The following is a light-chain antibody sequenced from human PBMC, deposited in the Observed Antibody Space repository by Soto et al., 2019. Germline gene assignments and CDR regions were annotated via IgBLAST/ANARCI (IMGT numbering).Light chain of an antibody. V-gene: IGLV2-8*01. CDR1: SSDVGGYNY. J-gene: IGLJ3*02. Sequence: QSVLTQPPSASGSPGQSVTISCTGTSSDVGGYNYVSWSQQYSGRAHKLMIYEVTKRPSGVRDRFSGSKSRNTASLTDTALHAEDEADYNWSSYAASKNFKFLFVAGTKLTVL. CDR3: SSYAASKNFKFL. CDR2: EVT.